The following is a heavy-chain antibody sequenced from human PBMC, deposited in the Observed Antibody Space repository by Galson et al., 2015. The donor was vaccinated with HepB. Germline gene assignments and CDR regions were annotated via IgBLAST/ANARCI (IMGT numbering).Heavy chain of an antibody. CDR1: GFTFSSYA. D-gene: IGHD6-6*01. Sequence: SLRLSCAASGFTFSSYAMHWVRQAPGKGLEWVAVISYDGSNKYYADSVKGRFTISRDNSKNTLYLQMNSLRAEDTAVYYCASYVLPMSIAAPLDYWGQGTLVTVSS. J-gene: IGHJ4*02. CDR2: ISYDGSNK. CDR3: ASYVLPMSIAAPLDY. V-gene: IGHV3-30-3*01.